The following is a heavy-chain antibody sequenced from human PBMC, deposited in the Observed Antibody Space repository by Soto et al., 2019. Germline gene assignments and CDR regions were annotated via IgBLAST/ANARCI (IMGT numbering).Heavy chain of an antibody. Sequence: ASVKVSCKVSGYTLTELSMHWVRQAPGKGLEWMGGIDAEDGDTNYAQKFQGRVTMTKDTSTDTAYMELSSLRSEDTAVYYCARDTGDGTFDFWGQGTLVTVSS. J-gene: IGHJ4*02. CDR1: GYTLTELS. D-gene: IGHD2-8*02. CDR3: ARDTGDGTFDF. CDR2: IDAEDGDT. V-gene: IGHV1-24*01.